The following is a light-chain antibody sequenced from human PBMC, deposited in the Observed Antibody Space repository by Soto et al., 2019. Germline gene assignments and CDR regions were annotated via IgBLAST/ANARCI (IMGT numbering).Light chain of an antibody. J-gene: IGKJ5*01. Sequence: IQMTQSPSTLSASEGDRVTITCRASQSISSWLAWYQQKPGKAPNLLIYAASNLQSGVPSRFSGSGSETDFTLTINSLQPEDFATYYCQQANSFPITFGQGTRLEIK. CDR3: QQANSFPIT. V-gene: IGKV1-12*01. CDR2: AAS. CDR1: QSISSW.